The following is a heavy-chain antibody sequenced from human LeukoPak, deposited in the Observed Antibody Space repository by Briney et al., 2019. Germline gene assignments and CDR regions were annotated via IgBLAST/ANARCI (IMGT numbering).Heavy chain of an antibody. J-gene: IGHJ4*02. CDR2: IYYSGST. D-gene: IGHD3-10*01. CDR1: GGSISSYY. V-gene: IGHV4-59*08. Sequence: SETLSLTCTVSGGSISSYYWSWIRQPPGKGLEWIGYIYYSGSTNYNPSLKSRVTISLDTSKNQFSLKLSSVTAADTAVYYCARAYYYGSGSFDYWGQGTLVTVSS. CDR3: ARAYYYGSGSFDY.